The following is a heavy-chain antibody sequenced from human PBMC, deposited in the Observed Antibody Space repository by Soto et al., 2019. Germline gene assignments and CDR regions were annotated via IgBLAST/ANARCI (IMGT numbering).Heavy chain of an antibody. J-gene: IGHJ4*01. CDR2: ISSSSCTI. CDR3: ARGGTIAVTTIGDY. Sequence: DVQLVESGGGLVQPGGSLRLSCAASGFTFRSYNMNWVRQAPGKGLDWLSYISSSSCTIYYADSVKGRFTISRDNAKNSLYLQMNSLRDDDTAMYYCARGGTIAVTTIGDYWGQGTLVTVSS. D-gene: IGHD5-12*01. CDR1: GFTFRSYN. V-gene: IGHV3-48*02.